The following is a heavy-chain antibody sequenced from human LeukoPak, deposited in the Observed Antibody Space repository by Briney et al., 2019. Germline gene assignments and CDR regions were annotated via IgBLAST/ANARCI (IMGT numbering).Heavy chain of an antibody. Sequence: PGRSLRLSCAASGFSFSTFGMHWVRQAPGKGLEWVAVISYDGSNKLYADSVKGQFTISRDNSKNTLYLQINSLRAGDTAVYYCAREGYRDYYYGMDVWGQGTTVTVSS. CDR2: ISYDGSNK. D-gene: IGHD1-1*01. J-gene: IGHJ6*02. CDR3: AREGYRDYYYGMDV. V-gene: IGHV3-33*01. CDR1: GFSFSTFG.